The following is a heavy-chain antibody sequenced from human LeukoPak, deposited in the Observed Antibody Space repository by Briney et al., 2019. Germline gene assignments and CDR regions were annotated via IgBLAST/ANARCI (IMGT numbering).Heavy chain of an antibody. Sequence: SETLSLTCAVYGGSFSGYYWSWIRQPPGKGLEWIGEINHSGSTNYNPSLKSRVTISVDTSKIQFSLKLSSVTAADTAVYYCARVGGYYDFWSGSPIYYYYMDVWGKGTTVTVS. CDR3: ARVGGYYDFWSGSPIYYYYMDV. CDR2: INHSGST. V-gene: IGHV4-34*01. CDR1: GGSFSGYY. J-gene: IGHJ6*03. D-gene: IGHD3-3*01.